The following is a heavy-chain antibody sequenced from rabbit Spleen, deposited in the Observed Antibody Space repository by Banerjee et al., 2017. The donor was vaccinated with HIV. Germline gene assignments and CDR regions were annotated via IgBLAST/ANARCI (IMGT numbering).Heavy chain of an antibody. J-gene: IGHJ4*01. CDR3: ARDTVYAAYAGFGHATLQYFDV. D-gene: IGHD6-1*01. CDR1: GFSFSSSYY. V-gene: IGHV1S40*01. Sequence: QSLEESGGGLVKPGGTLTLTCKASGFSFSSSYYMNWVRQAPGKGLEWIGYIDPVFGITYYANWVNGRFSISKTSSTTVTLEMTSLTAADTATYFCARDTVYAAYAGFGHATLQYFDVWGPGTLV. CDR2: IDPVFGIT.